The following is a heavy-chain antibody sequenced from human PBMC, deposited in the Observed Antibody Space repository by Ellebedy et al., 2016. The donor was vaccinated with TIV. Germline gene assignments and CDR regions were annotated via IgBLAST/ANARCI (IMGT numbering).Heavy chain of an antibody. CDR3: AREGRDGYNLGY. CDR1: GGSNSSYY. D-gene: IGHD5-24*01. Sequence: MPSETLSLTCTVSGGSNSSYYWSWIRQPPGKGLEWIGYIYYSGSTNYNPSLKSRVTISVDTSKNQFSLKLSSVTAADTAVYYCAREGRDGYNLGYWGQGTLVTVSS. J-gene: IGHJ4*02. CDR2: IYYSGST. V-gene: IGHV4-59*01.